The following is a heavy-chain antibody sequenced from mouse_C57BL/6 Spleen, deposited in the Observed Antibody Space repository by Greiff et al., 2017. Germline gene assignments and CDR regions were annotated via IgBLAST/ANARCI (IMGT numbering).Heavy chain of an antibody. Sequence: EVQLQESGPGLVKPSQSLSLTCSVTGYSITSGYYWNWIRQFPGNKLEWMGYISYDGSNNYNPSLKNRTAITRDTSKNQFFLKLNSVTTEDTATYYCAREEGYSNYPYYAMDYWGQGTSVTVSS. V-gene: IGHV3-6*01. CDR2: ISYDGSN. J-gene: IGHJ4*01. D-gene: IGHD2-5*01. CDR1: GYSITSGYY. CDR3: AREEGYSNYPYYAMDY.